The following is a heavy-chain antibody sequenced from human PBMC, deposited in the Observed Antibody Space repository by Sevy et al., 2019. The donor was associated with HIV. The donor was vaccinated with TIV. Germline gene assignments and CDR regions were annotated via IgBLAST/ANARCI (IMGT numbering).Heavy chain of an antibody. CDR3: TADGGGYNYGYSFDY. CDR2: IKSKTDGGTP. CDR1: GFTFSNAW. Sequence: GGSLRLSCAASGFTFSNAWMNWVRQAPGKGLEWVGRIKSKTDGGTPDYAAPVKGTFTISRDDSKKTLYLQMNSMKTADTVVYYCTADGGGYNYGYSFDYWGQGTLVTVSS. D-gene: IGHD5-18*01. V-gene: IGHV3-15*07. J-gene: IGHJ4*02.